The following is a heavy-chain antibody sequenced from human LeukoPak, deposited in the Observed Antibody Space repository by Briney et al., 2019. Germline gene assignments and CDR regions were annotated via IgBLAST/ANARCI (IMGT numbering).Heavy chain of an antibody. V-gene: IGHV3-30-3*01. Sequence: GGSLRLSCAASGFTFSSYAMHWVRQAPGKGLAWAAVISSDGSNKYYADSLKGRFTISRDNCKNTLYLQMNSLRAEDTAGYYCARAPVGIAAAEDYYMDVWGKGTTVTVSS. CDR3: ARAPVGIAAAEDYYMDV. J-gene: IGHJ6*03. CDR2: ISSDGSNK. CDR1: GFTFSSYA. D-gene: IGHD6-13*01.